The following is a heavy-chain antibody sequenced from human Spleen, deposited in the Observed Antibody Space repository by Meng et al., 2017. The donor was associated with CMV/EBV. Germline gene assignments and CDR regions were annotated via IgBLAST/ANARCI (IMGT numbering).Heavy chain of an antibody. J-gene: IGHJ4*02. CDR2: MFYTGTT. V-gene: IGHV4-39*01. CDR3: ASVSDFWSGYQPA. CDR1: GGSISSRSSY. Sequence: SGGSISSRSSYWGWIRQPPGKGLEWIGSMFYTGTTHYNPSLKSRVTISGDTPKNQFSLKLSSVTAADTAVYYCASVSDFWSGYQPAWGQGTLVTVSS. D-gene: IGHD3-3*01.